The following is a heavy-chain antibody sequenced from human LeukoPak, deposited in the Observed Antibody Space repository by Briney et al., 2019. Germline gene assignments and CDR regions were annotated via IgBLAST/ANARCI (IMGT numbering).Heavy chain of an antibody. CDR2: ISGSGDST. J-gene: IGHJ4*02. D-gene: IGHD2-21*02. V-gene: IGHV3-23*01. CDR3: AKDRLLNCRGDCYIFDY. CDR1: GFTLRSHV. Sequence: GGSLRLSCVASGFTLRSHVMNWVRQTPGKGLEWVSSISGSGDSTFYAASVKGRSSISRDNSKNTLYLQVNGLRTEDTAVYYCAKDRLLNCRGDCYIFDYWGQGTVVTVSS.